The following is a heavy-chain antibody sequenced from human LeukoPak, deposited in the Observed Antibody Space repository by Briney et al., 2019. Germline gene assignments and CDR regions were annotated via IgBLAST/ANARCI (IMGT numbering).Heavy chain of an antibody. CDR2: MSRGGTDT. J-gene: IGHJ4*02. V-gene: IGHV3-11*06. CDR1: GLSYSVSY. Sequence: GGSLRLPCALSGLSYSVSYMTWMRHSRGKAVEWVSDMSRGGTDTNYAASVQGRFTGSRDNAKNSLFLHMTSLRAEHTALYYCARGRILRAESFFDFWGQGTLVTVSS. D-gene: IGHD3-10*01. CDR3: ARGRILRAESFFDF.